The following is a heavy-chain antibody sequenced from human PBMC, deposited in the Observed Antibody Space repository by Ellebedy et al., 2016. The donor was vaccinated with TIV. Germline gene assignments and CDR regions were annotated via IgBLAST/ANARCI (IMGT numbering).Heavy chain of an antibody. CDR3: AKRSSGYCVGVKCTTDFDY. CDR2: INNDGTAT. V-gene: IGHV3-74*01. D-gene: IGHD2-2*03. Sequence: GESLKISXAASGFTFRNDWMHWVRQAPGKGLVWVSRINNDGTATTYADSVKGRFTISRDNTKNTLYLQMNSLRAEDTGVYYCAKRSSGYCVGVKCTTDFDYWGQGTLVTVSS. CDR1: GFTFRNDW. J-gene: IGHJ4*02.